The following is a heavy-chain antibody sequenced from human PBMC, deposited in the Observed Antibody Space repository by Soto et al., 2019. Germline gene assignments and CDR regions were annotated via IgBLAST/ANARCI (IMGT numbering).Heavy chain of an antibody. J-gene: IGHJ5*02. D-gene: IGHD6-13*01. CDR3: ARDLVAAAGTYNCFDP. CDR2: IIPIFGTA. Sequence: QVQLVQSGAEVKKPGSSVKVSCKASGGTFSSYAISWVRQAPGQGLEWMGGIIPIFGTANYAQKFQGRVTITADESTSTAYMELSSLRSEDTAVYYCARDLVAAAGTYNCFDPWGQGTLVTVSS. CDR1: GGTFSSYA. V-gene: IGHV1-69*01.